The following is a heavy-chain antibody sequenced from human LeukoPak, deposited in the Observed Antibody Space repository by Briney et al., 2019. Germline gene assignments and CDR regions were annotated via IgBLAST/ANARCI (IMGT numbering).Heavy chain of an antibody. CDR2: IYYSGST. V-gene: IGHV4-59*01. J-gene: IGHJ4*02. Sequence: SETLSLTCTVSGGSISSYYWSRIRQPPGKGLEWIGYIYYSGSTNYNPSLKSRVTISVDTSKNQFSLKLSSVTAADTAVYYCARAPTPGGVDYWGQGTLVTVSS. CDR3: ARAPTPGGVDY. D-gene: IGHD2-15*01. CDR1: GGSISSYY.